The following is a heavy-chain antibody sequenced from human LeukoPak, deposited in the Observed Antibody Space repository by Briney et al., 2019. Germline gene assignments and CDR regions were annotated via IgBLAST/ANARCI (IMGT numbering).Heavy chain of an antibody. D-gene: IGHD6-13*01. J-gene: IGHJ4*02. CDR1: GFTFSSFA. CDR2: VSGGGGTT. CDR3: AKGMSSSWTYNYFDC. Sequence: GGSLRLSCAASGFTFSSFAMSWVRQAPGKGLEWVSGVSGGGGTTSYADSVKGRFTVSRGNSKNTLYLQMNTLRAEDTAMYYCAKGMSSSWTYNYFDCWGQGTLVTVSS. V-gene: IGHV3-23*01.